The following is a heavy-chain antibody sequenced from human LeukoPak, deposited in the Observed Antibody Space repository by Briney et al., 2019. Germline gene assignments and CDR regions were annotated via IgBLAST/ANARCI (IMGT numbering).Heavy chain of an antibody. CDR1: GFTFSDYY. D-gene: IGHD3-10*01. CDR2: ISSSGSTI. Sequence: PGGSLRLSCAASGFTFSDYYMSWIRQAPGKGLEWVSYISSSGSTIYYADSVKGRFTISRDNSKNTLYLQMNSLRAEDTAVYYCAKYYYSALDYWGQGTLVTVSS. CDR3: AKYYYSALDY. J-gene: IGHJ4*02. V-gene: IGHV3-11*04.